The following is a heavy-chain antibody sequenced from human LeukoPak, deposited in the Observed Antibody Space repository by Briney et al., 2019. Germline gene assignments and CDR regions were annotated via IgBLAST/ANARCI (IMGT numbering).Heavy chain of an antibody. Sequence: GGSLRLSCAASGFTFSSYAMSWVRQAPGKGLEWVSAISGSGGSTYHADSVKGRFTISRDNSKNTLYLQMNSLRAEDTAVYYCAKETNSGSYYPIDYWGQGTLVTVSS. CDR1: GFTFSSYA. V-gene: IGHV3-23*01. CDR3: AKETNSGSYYPIDY. CDR2: ISGSGGST. D-gene: IGHD1-26*01. J-gene: IGHJ4*02.